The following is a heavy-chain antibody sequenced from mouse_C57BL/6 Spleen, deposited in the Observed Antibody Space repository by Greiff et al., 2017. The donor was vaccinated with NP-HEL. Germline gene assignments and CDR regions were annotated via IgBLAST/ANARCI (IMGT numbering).Heavy chain of an antibody. V-gene: IGHV1-15*01. CDR3: TPFAY. Sequence: QVQLQQSGAELVRPGASVTLSCKASGYTFTDYEMHWVKQTPVHGLEWIGAIDPETGGTAYNQKFKGKAILTADKSSSTDYMELRSLTSADSAVYYCTPFAYWGQGTLVTVSA. J-gene: IGHJ3*01. CDR2: IDPETGGT. CDR1: GYTFTDYE.